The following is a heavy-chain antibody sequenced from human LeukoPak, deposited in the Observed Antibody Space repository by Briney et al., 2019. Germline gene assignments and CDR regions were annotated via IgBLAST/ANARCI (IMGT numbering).Heavy chain of an antibody. CDR1: GFTFNSYS. CDR3: GRDSGSHLPDY. CDR2: ISSSCRTI. D-gene: IGHD3-10*01. Sequence: GGSLRLSCAASGFTFNSYSMKWLRQAPGKGLEWVSYISSSCRTINYADSVQGRFTISRDNAKNSLYLKVNSLRAEDTAVYYCGRDSGSHLPDYWGQGTLVTVSS. J-gene: IGHJ4*02. V-gene: IGHV3-48*04.